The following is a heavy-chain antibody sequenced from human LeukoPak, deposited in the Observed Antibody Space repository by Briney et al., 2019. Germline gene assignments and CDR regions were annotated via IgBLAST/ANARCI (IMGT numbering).Heavy chain of an antibody. V-gene: IGHV3-74*01. CDR3: ARDAVDTANAV. D-gene: IGHD5-18*01. CDR1: GFPFTPSW. CDR2: INSDGSIT. J-gene: IGHJ6*02. Sequence: GGSLGLSFAAPGFPFTPSWMHWVRQTPGKGRVWVSHINSDGSITSYADSVKSRFTISRDNAKNTLYLQMNSLRAEDTAVYYCARDAVDTANAVWGQGTTVTVSS.